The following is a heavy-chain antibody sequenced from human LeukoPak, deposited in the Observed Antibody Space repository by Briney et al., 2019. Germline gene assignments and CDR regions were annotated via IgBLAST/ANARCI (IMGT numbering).Heavy chain of an antibody. D-gene: IGHD3-16*01. CDR1: GFTVSSNY. CDR2: IYSGGST. Sequence: PGGSLRLSCAASGFTVSSNYMSWVRQAPGKGLEWVSIIYSGGSTYYADSVKGRFTISRHNSKNTLYLQMNSLRAEDTAVYYCAREVGGSAFDIRGQGTMVTVSS. J-gene: IGHJ3*02. V-gene: IGHV3-53*04. CDR3: AREVGGSAFDI.